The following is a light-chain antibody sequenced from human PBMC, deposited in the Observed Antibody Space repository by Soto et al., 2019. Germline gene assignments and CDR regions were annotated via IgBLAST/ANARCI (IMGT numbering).Light chain of an antibody. V-gene: IGKV1-6*01. CDR2: AAS. CDR3: LQKYFYPFT. Sequence: AIQMTQSPSSLSASVGDRVTITCRASQGIRNDLDWFQQKPGKAPKLLIYAASNLQSGVPARFSGSGSCTDFTLTIRSLQPEDFATYYCLQKYFYPFTFGPGNKVDIK. CDR1: QGIRND. J-gene: IGKJ3*01.